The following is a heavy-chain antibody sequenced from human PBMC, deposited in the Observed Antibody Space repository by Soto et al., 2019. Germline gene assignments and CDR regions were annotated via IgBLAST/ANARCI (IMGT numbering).Heavy chain of an antibody. J-gene: IGHJ3*02. CDR3: ARDSSQDWSYPDAFDI. D-gene: IGHD3-9*01. CDR1: GFTFSSYW. V-gene: IGHV3-74*01. Sequence: GESMKISCAASGFTFSSYWMHWVRQAPGKGLVWVSRINSDGSSTSYADSVKGRFTISRDNAKNTLYLQMNSLRAEDTAVYYCARDSSQDWSYPDAFDIWGQGTMVTVSS. CDR2: INSDGSST.